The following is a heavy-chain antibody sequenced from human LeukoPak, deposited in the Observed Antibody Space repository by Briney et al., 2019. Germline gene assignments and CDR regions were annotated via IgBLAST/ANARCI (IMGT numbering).Heavy chain of an antibody. J-gene: IGHJ4*02. CDR2: IQYDGGNK. D-gene: IGHD5-18*01. V-gene: IGHV3-30*02. CDR3: AKDQGYTYGHSFNY. CDR1: GFTFSTYG. Sequence: GGSLRLSCAASGFTFSTYGVHWVRQAPGKGLEWVALIQYDGGNKYYADSVKGRFTISRDNSKITLYLQMNSLRAEDTAVYYCAKDQGYTYGHSFNYWGQGTLVTVSS.